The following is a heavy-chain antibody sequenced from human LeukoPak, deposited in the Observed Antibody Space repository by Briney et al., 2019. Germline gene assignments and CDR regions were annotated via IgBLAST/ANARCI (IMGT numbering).Heavy chain of an antibody. CDR1: GYTFTGYY. V-gene: IGHV1-2*02. D-gene: IGHD3-10*01. CDR3: ARAGVWFGELNYGMDV. CDR2: INPNSGGT. J-gene: IGHJ6*02. Sequence: GASVKVSCKASGYTFTGYYMHWVRQAPGQGLEWMGWINPNSGGTNYAQKFQGRVTMTRDTSISTAYMELSRLRSDDTAVYYCARAGVWFGELNYGMDVWGQGTTVTVSS.